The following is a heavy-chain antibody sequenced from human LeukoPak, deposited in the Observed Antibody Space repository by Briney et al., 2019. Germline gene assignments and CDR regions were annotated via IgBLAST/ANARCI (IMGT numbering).Heavy chain of an antibody. D-gene: IGHD6-6*01. CDR2: IYYSGST. CDR3: AIEYSSSSSFDY. CDR1: GGSISGSDSY. Sequence: SETLSLTCIVSGGSISGSDSYWGWIRQPPGKGLEWIGYIYYSGSTDYNPSLKSRVTISVDTSKNQFSLELSSVTAADTAVYYCAIEYSSSSSFDYWGQGTLVTVSS. J-gene: IGHJ4*02. V-gene: IGHV4-39*07.